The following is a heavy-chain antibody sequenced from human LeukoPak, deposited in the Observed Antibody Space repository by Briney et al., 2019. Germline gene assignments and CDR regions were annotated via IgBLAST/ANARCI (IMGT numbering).Heavy chain of an antibody. CDR1: GFTFSNYN. CDR2: ISSTSTYI. V-gene: IGHV3-21*01. Sequence: GGSLRLSCAASGFTFSNYNMNWVRQAPGEGLEWVSSISSTSTYIYYADSVKGRFTISRDNAKNSQYLQMNSLRPEDTAVYYCARRDLEGWYFDLWGRGTLVTVSS. CDR3: ARRDLEGWYFDL. J-gene: IGHJ2*01.